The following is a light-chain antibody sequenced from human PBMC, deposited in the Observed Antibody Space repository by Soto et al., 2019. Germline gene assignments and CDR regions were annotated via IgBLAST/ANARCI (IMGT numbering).Light chain of an antibody. CDR3: QQYSNTPLS. CDR1: QTVLYSSNNKNY. Sequence: DIVMTQSPYSLAVSLGERATVNCKSSQTVLYSSNNKNYLAWYQQKPGRPPKLLIYWASTRESVVPDRCSGSWFGTDFTLSISSRQAEDVAVYYCQQYSNTPLSSGQGTKLEIK. J-gene: IGKJ2*01. CDR2: WAS. V-gene: IGKV4-1*01.